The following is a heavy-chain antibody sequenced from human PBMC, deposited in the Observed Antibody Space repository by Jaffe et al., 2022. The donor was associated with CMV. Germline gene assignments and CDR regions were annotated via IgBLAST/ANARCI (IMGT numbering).Heavy chain of an antibody. CDR2: IRSKAYGGTT. CDR3: TRGGEWFGARARPIDY. V-gene: IGHV3-49*04. Sequence: EVQLVESGGGLVQPGRSLRLSCTASGFTFGDYAMSWVRQAPGKGLEWVGFIRSKAYGGTTEYAASVKGRFTISRDDSKSIAYLQMNSLKTEDTAVYYCTRGGEWFGARARPIDYWGQGTLVTVSS. J-gene: IGHJ4*02. CDR1: GFTFGDYA. D-gene: IGHD3-10*01.